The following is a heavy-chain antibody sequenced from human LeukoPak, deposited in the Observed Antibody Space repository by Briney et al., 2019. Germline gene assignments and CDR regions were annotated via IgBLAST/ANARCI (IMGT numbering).Heavy chain of an antibody. D-gene: IGHD6-13*01. J-gene: IGHJ4*02. CDR1: GGSISSSSYY. CDR2: IYYSGST. V-gene: IGHV4-39*01. CDR3: ARRSSSWYSKIDS. Sequence: SETLSLTCTVSGGSISSSSYYWGWIRQPPGKGLEWIGNIYYSGSTYYNPSLKSRVTISEDTSKNQFSLKLSSVTAADTAVYYCARRSSSWYSKIDSWGQGTLVTVSS.